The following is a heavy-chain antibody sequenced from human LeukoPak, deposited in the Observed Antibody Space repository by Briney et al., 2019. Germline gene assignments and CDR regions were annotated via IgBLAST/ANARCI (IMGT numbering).Heavy chain of an antibody. J-gene: IGHJ4*02. CDR3: TRDISGYYDSSGYYYYFDY. D-gene: IGHD3-22*01. V-gene: IGHV3-49*04. CDR1: GFTFGDYA. CDR2: IRSKAYGGTT. Sequence: PGGSLRLSXTASGFTFGDYAMSWVRQTPGKGLEWVGFIRSKAYGGTTEYAASVKGRFTISRDDSKSIAYLQMNSLKTEDTAVYYCTRDISGYYDSSGYYYYFDYWGQGTLVTVSS.